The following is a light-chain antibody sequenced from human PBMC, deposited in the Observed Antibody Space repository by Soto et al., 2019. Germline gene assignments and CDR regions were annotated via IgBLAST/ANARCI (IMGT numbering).Light chain of an antibody. CDR2: DVT. Sequence: HSALTQPASVSGSPGQSITISCTGTSSDVPDYNYVSWYQQHPGTAPKLMIYDVTNRPSGVSNRFSGSKSGNTASLTISGLNPEDDADYYCSSYTAGSSDVFGTGTKVNVL. V-gene: IGLV2-14*03. CDR3: SSYTAGSSDV. J-gene: IGLJ1*01. CDR1: SSDVPDYNY.